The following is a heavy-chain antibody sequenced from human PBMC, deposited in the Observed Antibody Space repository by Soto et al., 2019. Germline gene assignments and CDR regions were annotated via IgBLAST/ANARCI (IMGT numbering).Heavy chain of an antibody. CDR1: GYTFTSHG. CDR2: ISTFHGSI. V-gene: IGHV1-18*01. J-gene: IGHJ4*02. D-gene: IGHD6-19*01. Sequence: QVQLVQSGGEVKKPGASVKVSCKAAGYTFTSHGISWVRQAPGQGLEWMGWISTFHGSINYAQKLQGRATMTTDTSTSTACMELRSLRSDDTAVYYCARFYSSGWPRGYFDYWGKGTPVTVSA. CDR3: ARFYSSGWPRGYFDY.